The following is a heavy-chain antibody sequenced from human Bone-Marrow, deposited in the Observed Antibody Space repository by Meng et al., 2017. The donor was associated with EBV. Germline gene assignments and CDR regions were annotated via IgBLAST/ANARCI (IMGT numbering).Heavy chain of an antibody. CDR1: GGSISSGGYS. D-gene: IGHD2-2*01. Sequence: LQPQESGPGLVKPSQTLSLTCAVSGGSISSGGYSWSWIRQPPGKGLEWIGYIYHSGSTYYNPSLKSRVTISVDRSKNQFSLKLSSVTAADTAVYYCASSDCSSTSCYPRYWGQGTLVTVSS. CDR3: ASSDCSSTSCYPRY. V-gene: IGHV4-30-2*01. J-gene: IGHJ4*02. CDR2: IYHSGST.